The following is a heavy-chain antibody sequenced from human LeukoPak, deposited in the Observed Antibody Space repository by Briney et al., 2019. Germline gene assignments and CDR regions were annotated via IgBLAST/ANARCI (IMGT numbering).Heavy chain of an antibody. CDR1: GFTFSSYT. J-gene: IGHJ4*02. D-gene: IGHD5-24*01. CDR2: ISSSSNYI. CDR3: ARGQGLQLKSGSDY. Sequence: KTGGSLRLSCAASGFTFSSYTMNWVRQAPGKELEWVSSISSSSNYIYYADSVKGRFTISRDNAKNSLFLQMNSPRAEDTAVYYCARGQGLQLKSGSDYWGQGTLVTVSS. V-gene: IGHV3-21*01.